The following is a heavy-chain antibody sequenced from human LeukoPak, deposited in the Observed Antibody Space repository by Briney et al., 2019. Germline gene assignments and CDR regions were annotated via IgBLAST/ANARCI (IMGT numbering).Heavy chain of an antibody. CDR3: AKGTYYYDSSGYFDY. V-gene: IGHV3-9*01. CDR2: ISWNSGSI. CDR1: GFTFDDYA. Sequence: GGSLRLSCAASGFTFDDYAMHWVRQAPGRGLEWVSGISWNSGSIGYADSVKGRFTISRDNAKNSLYLQMNSLRAEDTALYYCAKGTYYYDSSGYFDYWGQGTLVTVSS. D-gene: IGHD3-22*01. J-gene: IGHJ4*02.